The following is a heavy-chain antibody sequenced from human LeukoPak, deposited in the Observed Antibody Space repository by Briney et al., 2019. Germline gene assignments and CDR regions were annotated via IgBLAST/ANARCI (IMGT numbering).Heavy chain of an antibody. V-gene: IGHV3-23*01. J-gene: IGHJ4*02. CDR2: ISGGGGDI. CDR1: GFTFSSYA. CDR3: ARWFGEPPNFDY. Sequence: GGSLRLSCAASGFTFSSYAVSWVRQASGKGLEWVSSISGGGGDIFYADSVKGRFSISRDNSKNRVFLQLNSLRAEDTAMYYCARWFGEPPNFDYWGQGTLVTVSS. D-gene: IGHD3-10*01.